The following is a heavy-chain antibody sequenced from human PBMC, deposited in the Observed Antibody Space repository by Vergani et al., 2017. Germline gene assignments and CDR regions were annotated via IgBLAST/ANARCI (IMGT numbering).Heavy chain of an antibody. CDR3: TTDPRYCGDGSCXWLRDHHYYGMDV. J-gene: IGHJ6*02. CDR1: GFSFRNAW. CDR2: IKSTFDRWTT. V-gene: IGHV3-15*07. D-gene: IGHD2-21*01. Sequence: VQLAESGGGRVQPGRSLRLSCAASGFSFRNAWMNWVRRTPGKGLEWVGRIKSTFDRWTTDYAAAVNGRFTISRDDSKNTLFLQMNGLKTEDIGVYYCTTDPRYCGDGSCXWLRDHHYYGMDVWGQGTTVTVSS.